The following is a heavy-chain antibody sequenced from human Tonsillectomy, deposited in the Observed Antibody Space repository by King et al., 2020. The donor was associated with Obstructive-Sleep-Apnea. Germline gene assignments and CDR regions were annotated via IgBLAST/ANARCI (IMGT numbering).Heavy chain of an antibody. CDR2: ISWNSGSI. V-gene: IGHV3-9*01. CDR1: GFTFDDYA. D-gene: IGHD2-2*01. Sequence: DVQLVESGGGLVQPGRSLRLSCAASGFTFDDYAMHWVRQAPGKGLEWVSGISWNSGSIGYADSVKGRFTISRDNAKNSLYLQMNSLRAEDTALYYCAKDPRPYCSSTSCSNYNWFDPWGQGTLVTVSS. J-gene: IGHJ5*02. CDR3: AKDPRPYCSSTSCSNYNWFDP.